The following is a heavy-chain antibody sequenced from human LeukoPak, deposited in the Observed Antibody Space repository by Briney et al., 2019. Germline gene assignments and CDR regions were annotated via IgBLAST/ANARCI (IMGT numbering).Heavy chain of an antibody. Sequence: SETLSLTCTVSGGSISSGTYYWNWIRQPAGKGLEWVGLINTSGSTNYNPSLKSRVTISKDTSKNQFSLKLSSVTAADTAVYYCARVRATPGTFYFDFWGQGILVTVSS. V-gene: IGHV4-61*02. CDR3: ARVRATPGTFYFDF. D-gene: IGHD6-13*01. J-gene: IGHJ4*02. CDR2: INTSGST. CDR1: GGSISSGTYY.